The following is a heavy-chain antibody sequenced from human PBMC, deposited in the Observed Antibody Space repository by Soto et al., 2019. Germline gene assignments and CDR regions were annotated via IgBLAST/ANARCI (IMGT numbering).Heavy chain of an antibody. V-gene: IGHV1-69*01. CDR3: ARWGASTPADYDYVWGSYRPNYFDY. Sequence: QVQLVQSGAEVKKPGSSVKVSCKASGVTFSSYAISWVRQAPGQGLEWMGGIIPIVGTENYAQKFQGRVTITADESTSTAYMELSSLRSEDSDVYYCARWGASTPADYDYVWGSYRPNYFDYWGQGTLVTVSS. D-gene: IGHD3-16*02. J-gene: IGHJ4*02. CDR1: GVTFSSYA. CDR2: IIPIVGTE.